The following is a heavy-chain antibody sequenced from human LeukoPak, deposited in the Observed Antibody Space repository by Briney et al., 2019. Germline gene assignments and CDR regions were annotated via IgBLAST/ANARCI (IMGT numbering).Heavy chain of an antibody. CDR3: AKGRYDSSGYYPYYFDY. J-gene: IGHJ4*02. Sequence: GGSLRLSCAASGFTFSSYEMNWVRQAPGKGLEWVSYISSSGSTIYYADSVKGRFTISRDNAKNSLYLQMNSLRAEDTAVYYCAKGRYDSSGYYPYYFDYWGQGTLVTVSS. D-gene: IGHD3-22*01. CDR2: ISSSGSTI. V-gene: IGHV3-48*03. CDR1: GFTFSSYE.